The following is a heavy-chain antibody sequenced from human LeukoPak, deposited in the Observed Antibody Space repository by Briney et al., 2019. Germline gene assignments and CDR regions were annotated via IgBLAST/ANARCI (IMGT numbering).Heavy chain of an antibody. V-gene: IGHV3-30*18. CDR1: GFTFSSYG. CDR2: ISYDGSNK. D-gene: IGHD6-19*01. Sequence: PRGSLRLSCAASGFTFSSYGMHWVRQAPGKGLEWVAVISYDGSNKYYADSVKGRFTISRDNSKNTLYLQMNSLRAEDTAVYYCAKDRLVRYSSGWYGYYYYGMDVWGQGTTVTVSS. CDR3: AKDRLVRYSSGWYGYYYYGMDV. J-gene: IGHJ6*02.